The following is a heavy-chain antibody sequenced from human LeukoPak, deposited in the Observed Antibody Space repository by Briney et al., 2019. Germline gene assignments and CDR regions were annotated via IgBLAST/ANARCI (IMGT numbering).Heavy chain of an antibody. CDR2: ISSSSSYI. CDR3: ARVGVGASYYYYGMDV. Sequence: PGGSLRLSCAASGFTFSSYSMNWVRQAPGKGLEWVSSISSSSSYIYYADSVKGRFTISRDNAKNSLYLQMNSLRAEDTAVYYCARVGVGASYYYYGMDVWGQGTTVTVSS. D-gene: IGHD1-26*01. J-gene: IGHJ6*02. V-gene: IGHV3-21*01. CDR1: GFTFSSYS.